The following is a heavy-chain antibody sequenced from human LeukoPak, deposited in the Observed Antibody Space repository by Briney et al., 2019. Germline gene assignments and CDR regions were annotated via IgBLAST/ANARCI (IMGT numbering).Heavy chain of an antibody. J-gene: IGHJ6*03. Sequence: KSSETLSLTCAVYGGSFSGYYWSWIRQPPGKGLEWIGEINHSGSTNYNPSLKSRVTISVDTSKNQFSLKLSSVTAADTAVYYCARGAKLGYCSGGSCQRLYYYYYMDVWGKGTTVTVSS. CDR1: GGSFSGYY. CDR2: INHSGST. CDR3: ARGAKLGYCSGGSCQRLYYYYYMDV. D-gene: IGHD2-15*01. V-gene: IGHV4-34*01.